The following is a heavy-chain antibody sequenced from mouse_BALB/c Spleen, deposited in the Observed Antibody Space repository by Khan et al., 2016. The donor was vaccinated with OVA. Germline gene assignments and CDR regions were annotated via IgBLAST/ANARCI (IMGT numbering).Heavy chain of an antibody. V-gene: IGHV5-17*02. CDR2: ISSGSNSI. CDR1: GFTFSGFG. J-gene: IGHJ2*01. D-gene: IGHD1-1*02. Sequence: EVQLQESGGGLVQPGGSRKLSCAASGFTFSGFGMHWVRQAPEKGLEWVAFISSGSNSIYYADTVKGRFTISRDNPKNTLFLQMTSLRSEDTAMYYCARHGPYYFDYWGQGTTLTVSS. CDR3: ARHGPYYFDY.